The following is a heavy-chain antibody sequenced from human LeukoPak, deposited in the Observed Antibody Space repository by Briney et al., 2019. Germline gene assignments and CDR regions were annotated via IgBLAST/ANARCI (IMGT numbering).Heavy chain of an antibody. CDR3: AKDLERHIVVVTASAVDY. V-gene: IGHV3-30*18. D-gene: IGHD2-21*02. CDR2: ISYDGSNK. CDR1: GFTFSSYG. J-gene: IGHJ4*02. Sequence: PGGSLRLSCAASGFTFSSYGMHRVRQAPGKGLEWVAVISYDGSNKYYADSVKGRFTISRDNSKNTLYLQMNSLRAEDTAVYYCAKDLERHIVVVTASAVDYWGQGTLVTVSS.